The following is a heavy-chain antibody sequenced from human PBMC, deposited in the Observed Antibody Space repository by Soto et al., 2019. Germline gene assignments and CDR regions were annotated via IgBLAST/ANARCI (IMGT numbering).Heavy chain of an antibody. J-gene: IGHJ6*04. CDR2: INHSGTI. V-gene: IGHV4-34*01. D-gene: IGHD2-21*02. CDR1: CVSFSGYD. CDR3: ARADCPLVTPYRMDS. Sequence: SETLSLTCGFYCVSFSGYDWTWIRQPPRKGLEWIGEINHSGTINFNPSLKSRLTISLDTSKKHFSLKLSSVTDADTAAYYCARADCPLVTPYRMDSWGKGTTVTVYS.